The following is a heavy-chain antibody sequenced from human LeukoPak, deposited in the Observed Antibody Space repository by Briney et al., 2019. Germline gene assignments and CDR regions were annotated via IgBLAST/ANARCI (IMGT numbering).Heavy chain of an antibody. J-gene: IGHJ6*03. V-gene: IGHV4-59*01. Sequence: PSETLSLTCTVSGGSISSYYWSWIRQPAGKGLEWIGYIYYSGSTNYNPSLKSRVTISVDTSKNQFSLKLSSVTAADTAVYYCARANPDYCSGGSCYHNYYYYYMDVWGKGTTVTVSS. CDR3: ARANPDYCSGGSCYHNYYYYYMDV. CDR2: IYYSGST. D-gene: IGHD2-15*01. CDR1: GGSISSYY.